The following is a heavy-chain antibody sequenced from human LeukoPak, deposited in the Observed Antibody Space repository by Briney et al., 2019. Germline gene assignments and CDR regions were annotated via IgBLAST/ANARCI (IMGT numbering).Heavy chain of an antibody. J-gene: IGHJ4*02. D-gene: IGHD3-10*01. Sequence: ASVKVSCKASGYTFTSYDINWVRQATGQGLEWMGWMNPNSGNTGYAQKFQGRVTMTRNTSISTAYMELSSLRSEDTAVYYCARGGFRGRITMVRGVIIGARAFDYWGQGTLVTVSP. CDR3: ARGGFRGRITMVRGVIIGARAFDY. CDR1: GYTFTSYD. V-gene: IGHV1-8*01. CDR2: MNPNSGNT.